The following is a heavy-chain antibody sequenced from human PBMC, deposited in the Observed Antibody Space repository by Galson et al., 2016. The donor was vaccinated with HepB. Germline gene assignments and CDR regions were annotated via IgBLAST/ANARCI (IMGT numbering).Heavy chain of an antibody. D-gene: IGHD6-13*01. CDR1: GFTFSSYY. J-gene: IGHJ2*01. V-gene: IGHV3-21*01. Sequence: SLRLSCAVSGFTFSSYYMNWVRQAPGKGLEWVACISSDGTYKYYADSLRGHFTTSRDNSKNTLYLQMNSLRAEDTAVYYCARGLGCWYGGSLDLWGRGTLVTVSS. CDR3: ARGLGCWYGGSLDL. CDR2: ISSDGTYK.